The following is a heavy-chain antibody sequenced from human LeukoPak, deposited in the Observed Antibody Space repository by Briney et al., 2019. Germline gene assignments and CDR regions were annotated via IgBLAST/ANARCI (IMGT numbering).Heavy chain of an antibody. CDR3: AKEPAQGQARKLLWFGESPSYYYYGMDV. Sequence: PGRSLRLSCAASGFTFSSYGMHWVRQAPGKGLEWVAVISYDGSNKYCADSVKGRFTISRDNSKNTLYLQMNSLRAEDTAVYYCAKEPAQGQARKLLWFGESPSYYYYGMDVWGQGTTVTVSS. J-gene: IGHJ6*02. CDR1: GFTFSSYG. V-gene: IGHV3-30*18. CDR2: ISYDGSNK. D-gene: IGHD3-10*01.